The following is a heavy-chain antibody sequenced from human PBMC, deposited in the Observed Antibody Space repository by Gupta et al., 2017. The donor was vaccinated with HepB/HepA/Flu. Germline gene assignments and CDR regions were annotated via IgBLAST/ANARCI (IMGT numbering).Heavy chain of an antibody. CDR2: INPNTGDT. V-gene: IGHV1-2*04. D-gene: IGHD1-14*01. J-gene: IGHJ5*02. Sequence: QVQLVQSGAEVNKPGASVKVSCKASGYTFTAYYLHWVRQAPGQGLEWMGCINPNTGDTKYAQKFQGWVTLTRDTSISTAYMELRRLRSDDTAVYYCARDVSRSWFDPWGQGTLVTVSS. CDR3: ARDVSRSWFDP. CDR1: GYTFTAYY.